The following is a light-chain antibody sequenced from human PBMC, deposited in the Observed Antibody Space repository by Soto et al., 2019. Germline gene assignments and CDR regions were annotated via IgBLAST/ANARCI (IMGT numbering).Light chain of an antibody. V-gene: IGKV1-5*03. CDR3: QQYNSVSLLT. CDR1: QSISNW. Sequence: DIQMTQSPSTLSASVGDRVTITCRASQSISNWLAWYQQKPGKAPKLLIYKASTLERGVPSRFSRSVSGTEFTLTISSLQPDDFATYYCQQYNSVSLLTCGGGTKVEIK. CDR2: KAS. J-gene: IGKJ4*01.